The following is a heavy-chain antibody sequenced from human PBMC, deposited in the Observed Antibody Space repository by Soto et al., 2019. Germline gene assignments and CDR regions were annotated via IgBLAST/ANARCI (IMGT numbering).Heavy chain of an antibody. V-gene: IGHV3-23*01. CDR2: IIGSGGT. Sequence: GGSLRLSCAASGFTFSSYGMNWVRQAPGKGLEWVAVIIGSGGTHYADCVKGRFIISRDNSKNTVNLQTNSLRAADTAVYYCAKSNQIFGVVIHYYYYGMDVWGQGTTVTVSS. CDR1: GFTFSSYG. CDR3: AKSNQIFGVVIHYYYYGMDV. J-gene: IGHJ6*02. D-gene: IGHD3-3*01.